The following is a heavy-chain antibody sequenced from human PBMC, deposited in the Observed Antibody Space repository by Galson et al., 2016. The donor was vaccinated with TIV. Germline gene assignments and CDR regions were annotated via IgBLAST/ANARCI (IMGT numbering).Heavy chain of an antibody. V-gene: IGHV1-18*04. J-gene: IGHJ6*02. CDR3: ATELYCSSISCYYYYGLDV. D-gene: IGHD2-2*01. CDR1: GYSFLSHG. Sequence: SVKVSCKASGYSFLSHGMTWVRQAPGRGLEWLGWISAYNGDIKSARKFQGRVTMTTDTSTNTAYMELRSLGSDDTAVYYCATELYCSSISCYYYYGLDVWGHGTTVTVSS. CDR2: ISAYNGDI.